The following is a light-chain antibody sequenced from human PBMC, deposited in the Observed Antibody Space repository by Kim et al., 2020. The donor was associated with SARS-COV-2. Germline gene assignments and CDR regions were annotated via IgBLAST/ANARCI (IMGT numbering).Light chain of an antibody. CDR2: DVS. V-gene: IGLV2-11*03. CDR1: SSDIGGYTY. J-gene: IGLJ1*01. Sequence: QSVTISCTGSSSDIGGYTYVSWYQQHPGKAPKLLIFDVSKRPSGVPGRFSGSKSGNTASLTVSGLQVEDEADYFCCSFAGTYNYYVFGSGTKVTVL. CDR3: CSFAGTYNYYV.